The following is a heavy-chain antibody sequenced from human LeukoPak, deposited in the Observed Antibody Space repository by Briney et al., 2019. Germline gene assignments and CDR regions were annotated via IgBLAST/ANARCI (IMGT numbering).Heavy chain of an antibody. CDR3: ARVTMVRGVIEDGFWFDP. J-gene: IGHJ5*02. V-gene: IGHV1-69*06. CDR1: GGTFSSYA. Sequence: GASVKVSCKASGGTFSSYAISWVRQAPGQGLEWMGGIIPIFGTANYAQKFQGRVTITADKSTSTAYMELSSLRSDDTAVYYCARVTMVRGVIEDGFWFDPWGQGTLVTVSS. D-gene: IGHD3-10*01. CDR2: IIPIFGTA.